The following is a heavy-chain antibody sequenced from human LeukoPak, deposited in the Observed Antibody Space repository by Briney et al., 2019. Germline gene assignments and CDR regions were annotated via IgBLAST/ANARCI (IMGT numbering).Heavy chain of an antibody. CDR2: IYYDGST. D-gene: IGHD7-27*01. Sequence: SETLSLTCTVSGGSISSYYWNWIRQPPGKGLEWIGYIYYDGSTNYNPSLKSRVTISLDTSKNQFSMKLNSVTAADTAVYYCARGPWAYFDYWGQGTLVSVSS. V-gene: IGHV4-59*01. J-gene: IGHJ4*02. CDR1: GGSISSYY. CDR3: ARGPWAYFDY.